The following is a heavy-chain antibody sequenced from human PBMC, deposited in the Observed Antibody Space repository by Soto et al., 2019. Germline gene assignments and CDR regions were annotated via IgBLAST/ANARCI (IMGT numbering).Heavy chain of an antibody. D-gene: IGHD6-19*01. CDR1: GGSISGSY. CDR3: ARSVAVPGAHIDY. V-gene: IGHV4-59*01. CDR2: VYYTGST. J-gene: IGHJ4*02. Sequence: SETLSLTCSVSGGSISGSYWSWIRQSPGKGLEWLGYVYYTGSTSYSPSLRSRVSISVDTSKNEFSLRLSSVTAADTAVYFCARSVAVPGAHIDYWGQGTQVTVSS.